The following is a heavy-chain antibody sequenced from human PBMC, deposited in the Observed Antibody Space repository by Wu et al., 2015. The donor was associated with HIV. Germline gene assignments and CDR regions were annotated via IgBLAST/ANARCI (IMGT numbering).Heavy chain of an antibody. J-gene: IGHJ4*01. CDR2: FDPEDGET. D-gene: IGHD1-26*01. V-gene: IGHV1-24*01. CDR3: ATRGYSLKWXLSGGIDY. Sequence: QVQLVQSGAEVKKPGSSVKVSCKASGGTFSSYAISWVRQAPGQGLEWMGGFDPEDGETIYAQKFQGRVTMTEDTSTDTAYMELSSLRSEDTAVYYCATRGYSLKWXLSGGIDYVGPTGTLVHRLL. CDR1: GGTFSSYA.